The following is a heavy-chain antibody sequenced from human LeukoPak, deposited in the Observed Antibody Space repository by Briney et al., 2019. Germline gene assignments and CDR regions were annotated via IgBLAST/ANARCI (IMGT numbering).Heavy chain of an antibody. V-gene: IGHV4-59*01. CDR2: IYYSGST. D-gene: IGHD5-18*01. CDR1: GGSLNSYY. CDR3: ARRGYSREFDY. Sequence: SETLSLTCTVSGGSLNSYYWIWIRQPPGKGLEWIGYIYYSGSTNYNPSLKSRVTISVDTSKSQFSLKLSSVTAADTAVYYCARRGYSREFDYWGQGTLVTVSS. J-gene: IGHJ4*02.